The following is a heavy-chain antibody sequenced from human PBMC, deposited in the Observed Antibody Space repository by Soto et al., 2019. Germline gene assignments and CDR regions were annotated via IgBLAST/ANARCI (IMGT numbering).Heavy chain of an antibody. CDR3: ARGEWLATYYYYYGMDV. J-gene: IGHJ6*02. CDR1: GGTFSSYA. V-gene: IGHV1-69*12. D-gene: IGHD6-19*01. Sequence: QVQLVQSGAEVKKPGSSVKVSCKASGGTFSSYAISWVRQAPGQGLEWMGGIIPIFGTANYAQKFQGRVTIPADESTSTAYRELSSLRSEDTAVYYCARGEWLATYYYYYGMDVWGQGTTVTVSS. CDR2: IIPIFGTA.